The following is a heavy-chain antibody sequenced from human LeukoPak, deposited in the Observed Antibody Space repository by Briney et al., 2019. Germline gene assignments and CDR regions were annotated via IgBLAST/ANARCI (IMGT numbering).Heavy chain of an antibody. CDR3: ARDSRSFDY. CDR2: IYYSCST. V-gene: IGHV4-59*01. CDR1: GGSISTYG. Sequence: SETLSLTCTVSGGSISTYGGSWVRQSPGKGREWIGYIYYSCSTNYNHYLKSRVTISVDTSTNQFSLRLSSVTAEHTAVYYRARDSRSFDYWGQGSLVTVSS. J-gene: IGHJ4*02.